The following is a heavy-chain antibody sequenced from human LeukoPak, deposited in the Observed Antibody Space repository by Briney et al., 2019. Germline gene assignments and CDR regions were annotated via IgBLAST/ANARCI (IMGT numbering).Heavy chain of an antibody. CDR1: GFTFDDYG. J-gene: IGHJ4*02. V-gene: IGHV3-20*04. CDR3: ARDGGARYCSSTSCYMGNYFDY. CDR2: INWNGGST. Sequence: GGSLRLSCAASGFTFDDYGMSWVRQAPGKGLEWVSGINWNGGSTGYADSVKGRFTISRDNAKNSPYLQMNSLRAEDTALYYCARDGGARYCSSTSCYMGNYFDYWGQGTLVTVSS. D-gene: IGHD2-2*02.